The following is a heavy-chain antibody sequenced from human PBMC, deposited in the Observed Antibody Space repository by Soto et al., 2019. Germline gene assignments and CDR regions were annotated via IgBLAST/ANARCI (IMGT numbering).Heavy chain of an antibody. D-gene: IGHD3-22*01. CDR3: ARGDYYVSRGHFSDAFEV. J-gene: IGHJ3*01. Sequence: PGGSLRLSCAASGFTFSTYWMSWVRQAPGKGLEWVANIKPDGAEKWYVDSVKGRFTISRDNAKNSLYPQVNSLRAEGTAVYFCARGDYYVSRGHFSDAFEVWGQGTMVTVSS. CDR1: GFTFSTYW. CDR2: IKPDGAEK. V-gene: IGHV3-7*04.